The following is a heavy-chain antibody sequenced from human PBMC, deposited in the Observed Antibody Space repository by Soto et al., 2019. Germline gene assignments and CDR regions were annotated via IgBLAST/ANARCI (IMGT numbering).Heavy chain of an antibody. V-gene: IGHV1-69*13. J-gene: IGHJ4*02. CDR1: GGTFSNYA. D-gene: IGHD3-9*01. CDR2: ITPIFGAA. CDR3: ARGWSYDILTAYSY. Sequence: EASVKVSCKASGGTFSNYAISWVRQAPGQGLEWMGGITPIFGAANYAQKFQGRVTITADESTNTAYMELSSLRSEDTALYYCARGWSYDILTAYSYWGQGTLVTVSS.